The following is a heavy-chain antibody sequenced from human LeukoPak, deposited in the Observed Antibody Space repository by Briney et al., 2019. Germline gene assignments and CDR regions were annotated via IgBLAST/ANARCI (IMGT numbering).Heavy chain of an antibody. CDR3: ARGPLGYCSVTSCQFDY. CDR2: IKQDGSEE. Sequence: GGSLRLSRAASGFTFSNCWMSWVRQAPGKGLEWVANIKQDGSEEYYVDSVKGRFTISRVNAENSLFLQMNSLRVEDTAVYYCARGPLGYCSVTSCQFDYWGQGTLVTVSS. V-gene: IGHV3-7*01. CDR1: GFTFSNCW. J-gene: IGHJ4*02. D-gene: IGHD2-2*01.